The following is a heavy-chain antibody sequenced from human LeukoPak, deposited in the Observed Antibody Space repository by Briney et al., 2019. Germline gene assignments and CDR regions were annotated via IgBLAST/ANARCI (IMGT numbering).Heavy chain of an antibody. CDR1: GFSVINAW. J-gene: IGHJ4*02. D-gene: IGHD3-3*01. Sequence: GGSLRLSCAASGFSVINAWMSWVRQAPGQGLEWVGRIKSRADGGTTGYAAPVEGRFSISRDDSENTLYLQMNSLQIDGTALYYCLIFPGRWGQGTLVTVSS. CDR3: LIFPGR. CDR2: IKSRADGGTT. V-gene: IGHV3-15*05.